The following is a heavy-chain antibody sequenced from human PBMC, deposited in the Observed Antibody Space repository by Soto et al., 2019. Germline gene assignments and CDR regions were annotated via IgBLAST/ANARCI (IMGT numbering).Heavy chain of an antibody. CDR3: ARDRPHCGEVYSRDM. D-gene: IGHD2-21*01. CDR2: IIPLLGRP. CDR1: GFSFNDYR. J-gene: IGHJ3*01. Sequence: QVQLVQSGAEVKKPGSSVRVSCKGSGFSFNDYRITWVRQAPGQGLEWMGRIIPLLGRPNYAQKFQGRVTISADKSTNTVYMEVRSLKSEDTAVYYCARDRPHCGEVYSRDMWGQGTLVTVSS. V-gene: IGHV1-69*08.